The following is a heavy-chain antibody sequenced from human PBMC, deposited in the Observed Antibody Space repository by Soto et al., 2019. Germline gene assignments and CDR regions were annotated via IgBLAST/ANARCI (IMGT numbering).Heavy chain of an antibody. CDR3: ALSHTVTTDY. CDR2: INSAGSST. J-gene: IGHJ4*02. V-gene: IGHV3-74*01. D-gene: IGHD4-17*01. CDR1: GLTFSSYW. Sequence: EVQLVESGGGLVQPGGSLRLACAASGLTFSSYWMHWVRQAPGKGLVWVSRINSAGSSTSYADSVKGRFTISRDNAKNTLYLQMNSLRAEDTAVYYCALSHTVTTDYWGQGTLVTVSS.